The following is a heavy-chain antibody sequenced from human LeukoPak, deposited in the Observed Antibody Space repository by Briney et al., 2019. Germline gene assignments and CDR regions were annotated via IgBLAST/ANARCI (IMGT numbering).Heavy chain of an antibody. CDR1: GYTFTSNY. Sequence: ASVKVSCKAFGYTFTSNYMHWVRQATGQGLEWMGRMNPNSGNTDYAQKFQGRVTMTRNTSISTAYMELSSLTSEDTAMYYCARRGKGLGYYMDVWGKGTTVTISS. CDR3: ARRGKGLGYYMDV. CDR2: MNPNSGNT. V-gene: IGHV1-8*02. J-gene: IGHJ6*03. D-gene: IGHD3-16*01.